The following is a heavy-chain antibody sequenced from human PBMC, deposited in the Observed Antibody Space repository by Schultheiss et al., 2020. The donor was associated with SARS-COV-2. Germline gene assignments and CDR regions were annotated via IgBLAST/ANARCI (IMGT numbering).Heavy chain of an antibody. J-gene: IGHJ6*02. CDR3: ARWAALIAAAGTSYYYYGMDV. CDR2: ISAYNGNT. Sequence: ASVKVSCKASGYTFTSYGISWVRQAPGQGLEWMGWISAYNGNTNYAQKLQGRVTMTTDTSTSTAYMELRSLRSDDTAVYYCARWAALIAAAGTSYYYYGMDVWGQGTTVTVSS. CDR1: GYTFTSYG. D-gene: IGHD6-13*01. V-gene: IGHV1-18*01.